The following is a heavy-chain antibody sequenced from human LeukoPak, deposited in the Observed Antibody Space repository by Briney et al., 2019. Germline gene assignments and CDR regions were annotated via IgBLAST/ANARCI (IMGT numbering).Heavy chain of an antibody. CDR1: GYTFTSYG. CDR3: ARVVRQWLVGLVVHFDY. V-gene: IGHV1-18*01. J-gene: IGHJ4*02. CDR2: ISAYNGNT. Sequence: ASVKVSCKASGYTFTSYGISWVRQAPGQGLEWMGWISAYNGNTNYAQKLQGRVTMTTDTSTSTAYMELRSLRSDDTAVYYCARVVRQWLVGLVVHFDYWGQGTLVTVSS. D-gene: IGHD6-19*01.